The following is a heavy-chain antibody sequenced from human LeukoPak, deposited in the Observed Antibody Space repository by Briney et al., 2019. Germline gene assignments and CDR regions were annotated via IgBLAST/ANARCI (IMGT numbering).Heavy chain of an antibody. V-gene: IGHV3-23*01. D-gene: IGHD1-7*01. Sequence: GGSLRLSCAASEFTFNSYGMSWVRQAPGKGLEWVSAISGSGGTTYYADSVKGRFTISRDNSNNTLYLQMNSLSAEDTAVYYCARDSGTTGEVKFDPWGQGTLVTVSS. J-gene: IGHJ5*02. CDR1: EFTFNSYG. CDR2: ISGSGGTT. CDR3: ARDSGTTGEVKFDP.